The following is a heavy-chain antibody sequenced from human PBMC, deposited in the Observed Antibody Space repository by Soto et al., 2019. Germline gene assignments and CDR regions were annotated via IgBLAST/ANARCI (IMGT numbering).Heavy chain of an antibody. J-gene: IGHJ4*02. CDR1: GFTLKKYA. D-gene: IGHD2-15*01. Sequence: PGGALRLSCAGSGFTLKKYAMSWIRQAPGNGLEWVSGISGSGGSTYYTDSVKGRFTMSRDNSKHTLYLQMNSLRAEDTAVYYCAKWYCSGGSCYPTFDSWGQGTLVTVSS. CDR3: AKWYCSGGSCYPTFDS. V-gene: IGHV3-23*01. CDR2: ISGSGGST.